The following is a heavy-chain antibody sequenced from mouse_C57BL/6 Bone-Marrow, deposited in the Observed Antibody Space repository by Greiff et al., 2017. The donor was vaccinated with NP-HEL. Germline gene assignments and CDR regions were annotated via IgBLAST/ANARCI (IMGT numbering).Heavy chain of an antibody. CDR1: GFTFSNYW. CDR3: TGITTVVAHYFDY. J-gene: IGHJ2*01. Sequence: EVMLVESGGGLVQPGGSMKLSCVASGFTFSNYWMNWVRQSPEKGLEWVAQIRLKSDNYATHYAESVKGRFTISRDDSKSSVYLQMNNLRAEDTGIYYCTGITTVVAHYFDYWGQGTTLTVSS. CDR2: IRLKSDNYAT. V-gene: IGHV6-3*01. D-gene: IGHD1-1*01.